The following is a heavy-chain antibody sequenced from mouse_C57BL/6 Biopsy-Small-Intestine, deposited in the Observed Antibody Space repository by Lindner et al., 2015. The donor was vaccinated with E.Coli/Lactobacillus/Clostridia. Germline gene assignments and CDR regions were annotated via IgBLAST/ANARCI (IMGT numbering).Heavy chain of an antibody. D-gene: IGHD4-1*01. CDR2: IYPGDGDT. J-gene: IGHJ2*01. CDR1: GYAFSNYW. CDR3: ARGVGPDY. Sequence: VQLQESGAELVKPGASVKISCKASGYAFSNYWMNWVKQRPGKGLEWIGQIYPGDGDTNYNGKFKGKATLTADKSSSTAYMQLSSLTSEDSAVYFCARGVGPDYWGQGTTLTVSS. V-gene: IGHV1-80*01.